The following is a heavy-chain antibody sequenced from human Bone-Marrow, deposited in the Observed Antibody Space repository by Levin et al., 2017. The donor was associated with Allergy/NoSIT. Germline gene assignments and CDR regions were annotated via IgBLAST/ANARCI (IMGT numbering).Heavy chain of an antibody. CDR3: AKDRPDSGWYYFHS. J-gene: IGHJ4*02. Sequence: GESLKISCTASGFTFSNYGMHWVRQAPGKGLEWVAVILDDGSNTYYADSVKGRFTISRDNSKNTLYLLMDSLTLEDTAVYYCAKDRPDSGWYYFHSWGQGTLVTVSS. CDR1: GFTFSNYG. D-gene: IGHD6-19*01. V-gene: IGHV3-30*18. CDR2: ILDDGSNT.